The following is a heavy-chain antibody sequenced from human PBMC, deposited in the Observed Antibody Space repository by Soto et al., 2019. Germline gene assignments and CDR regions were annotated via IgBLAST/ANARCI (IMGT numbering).Heavy chain of an antibody. Sequence: SETLSLTCTVSGGSISSSSYYWGWIRQPPGKGLEWIGRIYYSGSTYYNPSLKSRVTISVDTSKNQFSLKLNSVTAADTAVYYCAREGNDLLRGPYSHYGMDGWGQGTTLTVSS. V-gene: IGHV4-39*07. J-gene: IGHJ6*02. CDR1: GGSISSSSYY. D-gene: IGHD3-10*01. CDR2: IYYSGST. CDR3: AREGNDLLRGPYSHYGMDG.